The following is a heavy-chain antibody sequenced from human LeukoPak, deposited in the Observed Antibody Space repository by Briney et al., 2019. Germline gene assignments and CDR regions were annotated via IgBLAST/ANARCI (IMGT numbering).Heavy chain of an antibody. Sequence: SETLSLTCAVDGGSFSGYYWSWIRQPPGKGLEWIGEINHSGSSNYNPSLKSRVTIAVDTSKNQFSLKLTSVTAADTAVYYCARTPGYSRSYRYWGQGTLVTVSS. V-gene: IGHV4-34*01. J-gene: IGHJ4*02. CDR1: GGSFSGYY. CDR2: INHSGSS. D-gene: IGHD6-6*01. CDR3: ARTPGYSRSYRY.